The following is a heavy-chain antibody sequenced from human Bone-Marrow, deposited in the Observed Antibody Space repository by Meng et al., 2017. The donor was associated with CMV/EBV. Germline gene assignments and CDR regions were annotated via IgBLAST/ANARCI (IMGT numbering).Heavy chain of an antibody. D-gene: IGHD3-3*01. V-gene: IGHV4-59*12. CDR3: ARGLITIFGVLLNYGMDV. CDR2: IYYSGST. CDR1: GGSISSYY. Sequence: SETLSLTCTVSGGSISSYYWSWIRQPPGRGLEWIGYIYYSGSTNYNPSLKSRVTISVDTSKNQFSLKLSSVTAADTAVYYCARGLITIFGVLLNYGMDVWGQGTTVTVSS. J-gene: IGHJ6*02.